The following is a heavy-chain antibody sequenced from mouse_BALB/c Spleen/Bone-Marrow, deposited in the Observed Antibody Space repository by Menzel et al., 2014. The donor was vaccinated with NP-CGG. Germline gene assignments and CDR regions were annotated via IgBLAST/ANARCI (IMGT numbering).Heavy chain of an antibody. J-gene: IGHJ4*01. CDR1: GYTFTSFY. D-gene: IGHD2-4*01. CDR3: ARKSQRAYDSMIY. V-gene: IGHV1S56*01. CDR2: IYPGDFNT. Sequence: VKLVESGPELVKPGASVRISCKASGYTFTSFYIHWVRQRPGQGLEWIGWIYPGDFNTKYNEKFKGKATLTADKSSSTASMQLSSLTSEDSAVYFCARKSQRAYDSMIYWGQGTPVTVSS.